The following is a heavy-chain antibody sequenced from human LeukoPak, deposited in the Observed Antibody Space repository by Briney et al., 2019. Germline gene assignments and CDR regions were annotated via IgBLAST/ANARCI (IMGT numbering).Heavy chain of an antibody. CDR2: IYPGDSDT. J-gene: IGHJ3*02. CDR1: GYSFTSYW. CDR3: ARLWFGELNDAFDI. V-gene: IGHV5-51*01. D-gene: IGHD3-10*01. Sequence: GESLKISCQGSGYSFTSYWIGWVRQMPGKGLEWMGMIYPGDSDTRYRPSFQGQVTISADKSISTAYLQWSSLKASDTAMYYCARLWFGELNDAFDIWGQGTMVTVSS.